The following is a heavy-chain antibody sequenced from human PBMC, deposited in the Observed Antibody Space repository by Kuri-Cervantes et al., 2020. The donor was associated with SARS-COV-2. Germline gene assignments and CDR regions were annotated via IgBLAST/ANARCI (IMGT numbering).Heavy chain of an antibody. V-gene: IGHV4-30-4*07. CDR3: AREVVYYYYMDV. CDR1: GGSISSGGYS. J-gene: IGHJ6*03. D-gene: IGHD2-2*01. Sequence: SETLSLTCAVSGGSISSGGYSWSWIRQPPGKGLEWIGYIYYSGSTYYNPSLKSRVTISVDTSKNQFSLKLSSVTAADTAVYYCAREVVYYYYMDVWGKGTTVTVSS. CDR2: IYYSGST.